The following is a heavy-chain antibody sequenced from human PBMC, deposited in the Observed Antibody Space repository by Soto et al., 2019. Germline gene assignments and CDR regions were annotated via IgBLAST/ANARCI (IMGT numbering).Heavy chain of an antibody. J-gene: IGHJ2*01. CDR3: ARGPMTTVTTWGAWYFDL. CDR1: GFTFSSYG. CDR2: IWYDGTNK. D-gene: IGHD4-17*01. Sequence: QVQLVESGGGVVQPGRSLRLSCATSGFTFSSYGMHWVRQGPGKGLEWVAVIWYDGTNKYYADSVNGRFTISRDDSTNRLYLQMNSLRAEDTAVYYCARGPMTTVTTWGAWYFDLWGRGTLVTVSS. V-gene: IGHV3-33*01.